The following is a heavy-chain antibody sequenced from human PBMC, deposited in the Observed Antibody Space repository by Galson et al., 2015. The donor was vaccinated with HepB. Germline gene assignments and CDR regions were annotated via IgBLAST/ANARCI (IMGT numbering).Heavy chain of an antibody. Sequence: SVKVSCKASGYTFTSYYMHWVRQAPGQGLEWMGIINPSGGSTSYAQKFQGRVTMTRDTSTSTVYMELSSLRSEDTAAYYCARAGHIVVVTAIRGGFDYWGQGTLVTVSS. CDR1: GYTFTSYY. D-gene: IGHD2-21*02. V-gene: IGHV1-46*03. J-gene: IGHJ4*02. CDR2: INPSGGST. CDR3: ARAGHIVVVTAIRGGFDY.